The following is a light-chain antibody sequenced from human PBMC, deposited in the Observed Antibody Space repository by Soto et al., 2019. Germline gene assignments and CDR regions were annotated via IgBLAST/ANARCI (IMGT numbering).Light chain of an antibody. CDR1: SGHSSYA. CDR3: QTWGTGFQF. J-gene: IGLJ2*01. Sequence: QPVLTQSPSASASLGGSVKLPCTLSSGHSSYAIAWHQKQPGKGPRYLMDLNNDGSHTKGDGNPDRFSGSSSGADRFLIISSLHSDDEADYYCQTWGTGFQFFGGGSKLTVL. V-gene: IGLV4-69*01. CDR2: LNNDGSH.